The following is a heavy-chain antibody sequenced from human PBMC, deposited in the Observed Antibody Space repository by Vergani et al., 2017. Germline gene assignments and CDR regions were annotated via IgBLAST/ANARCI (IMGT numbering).Heavy chain of an antibody. CDR3: ARGNYYGSGTYVDP. V-gene: IGHV3-66*02. D-gene: IGHD3-10*01. J-gene: IGHJ5*02. CDR1: GSTVSGNY. CDR2: IYCGDET. Sequence: ELQLVESGGGLVQPGGSLRLFCAASGSTVSGNYMTWVRPAPGKGLEWVSHIYCGDETYDADSVKCRVTIARDTSKNTLHLQINNLRVEDTAVYYCARGNYYGSGTYVDPWGQGTLVTVSS.